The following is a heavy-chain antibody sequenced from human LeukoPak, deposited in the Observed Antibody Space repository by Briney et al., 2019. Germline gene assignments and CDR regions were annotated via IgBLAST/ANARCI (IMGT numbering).Heavy chain of an antibody. CDR2: INPNSGRT. D-gene: IGHD6-13*01. J-gene: IGHJ5*02. CDR1: GYTFTSYY. V-gene: IGHV1-2*02. CDR3: ARTREYSSSWYFPPFDP. Sequence: GASVKVSCKASGYTFTSYYMNWVRQAPGQGLEWMGWINPNSGRTNYAQNFQGRVTMTRDPSISTAYMELSGLTSNDTAVYYCARTREYSSSWYFPPFDPWGQGTLVTVSS.